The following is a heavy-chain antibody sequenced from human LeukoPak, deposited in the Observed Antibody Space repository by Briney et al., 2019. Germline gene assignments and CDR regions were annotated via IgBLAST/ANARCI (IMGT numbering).Heavy chain of an antibody. D-gene: IGHD2-15*01. CDR1: GFTFSSYS. V-gene: IGHV3-21*01. CDR3: AREYCSGRTCYWGAFDI. CDR2: LGSSSGYI. J-gene: IGHJ3*02. Sequence: GGSLRLSCVASGFTFSSYSMNWVRQAPGKGLEWVSILGSSSGYINYADSVRGRVTISRDNAKNSLYLQVNSLRAEDTAVYYCAREYCSGRTCYWGAFDIWGQGTMVTVSS.